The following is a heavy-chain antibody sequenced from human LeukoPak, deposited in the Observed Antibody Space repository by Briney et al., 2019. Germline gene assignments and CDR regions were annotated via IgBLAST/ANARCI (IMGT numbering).Heavy chain of an antibody. V-gene: IGHV4-39*01. CDR1: GGSISSSSYY. D-gene: IGHD2-21*01. Sequence: SETLSLTCTVSGGSISSSSYYWGWIRQPPGKGLEWIGSIYYSGSTYYNPSLKSRVTISVDTSKNQSSLKLSSVTAADTAVYYCARFFWGDGDEGDYWGQGTLVTVSS. CDR2: IYYSGST. CDR3: ARFFWGDGDEGDY. J-gene: IGHJ4*02.